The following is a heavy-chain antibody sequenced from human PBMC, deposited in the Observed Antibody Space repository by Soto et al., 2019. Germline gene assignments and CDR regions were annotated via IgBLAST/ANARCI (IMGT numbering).Heavy chain of an antibody. CDR1: GFTFSSYA. D-gene: IGHD6-13*01. V-gene: IGHV3-23*01. CDR2: ISGSGGST. CDR3: AKAPKQQLGSYFDY. J-gene: IGHJ4*02. Sequence: GGSLRLSCAASGFTFSSYAMSWVRQAPGKGLEWVSAISGSGGSTYYADSVKGRFTISSDNSKNTLYLQMNSLRAEDTAVYYCAKAPKQQLGSYFDYWGQGTLVTVSS.